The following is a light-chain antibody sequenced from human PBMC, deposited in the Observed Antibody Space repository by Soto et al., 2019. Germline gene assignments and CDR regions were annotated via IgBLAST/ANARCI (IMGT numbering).Light chain of an antibody. CDR2: AAS. CDR3: LQDYSYPRT. J-gene: IGKJ2*01. CDR1: QGITTE. Sequence: AIQMTQSPSSLSASVGDRVTIACRASQGITTELAWYQQKTGKAPKLLIYAASSLQSGVPSRFSGSGSGTDFTLTSSSLQPDDSATYYCLQDYSYPRTFGQGTKLEIK. V-gene: IGKV1-6*01.